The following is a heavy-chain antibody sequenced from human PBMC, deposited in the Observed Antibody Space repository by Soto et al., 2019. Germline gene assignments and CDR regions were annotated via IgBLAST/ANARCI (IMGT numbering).Heavy chain of an antibody. J-gene: IGHJ6*02. V-gene: IGHV3-23*01. CDR2: ISGSGDST. D-gene: IGHD2-2*01. CDR3: ATRRDASFYYYGMDV. CDR1: GFTFSTYA. Sequence: VGSLRLSCAASGFTFSTYAMTWVRQAPGKGPEWVSGISGSGDSTYYADSVKGRFTISRDNSKDTLSLQMSSLRAEDTAVYYCATRRDASFYYYGMDVWGQGTTVTVSS.